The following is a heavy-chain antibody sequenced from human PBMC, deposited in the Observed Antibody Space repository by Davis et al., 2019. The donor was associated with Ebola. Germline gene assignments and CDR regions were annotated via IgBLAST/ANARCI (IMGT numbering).Heavy chain of an antibody. CDR1: GFTFDDYG. CDR2: ISSSSSCI. Sequence: GESLKISCAASGFTFDDYGMSWVRQAPGKGLEWVSSISSSSSCIYYADSVKGRFTISRDNAKNSLYLQMNSLRAEDTAVYYCARSSIAARPGYYYGMDVWGQGTTVTVSS. D-gene: IGHD6-6*01. J-gene: IGHJ6*02. V-gene: IGHV3-21*01. CDR3: ARSSIAARPGYYYGMDV.